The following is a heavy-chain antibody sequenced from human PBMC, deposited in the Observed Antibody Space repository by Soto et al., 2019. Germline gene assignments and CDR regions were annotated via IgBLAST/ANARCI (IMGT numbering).Heavy chain of an antibody. J-gene: IGHJ4*02. CDR1: VSPFIVYY. D-gene: IGHD3-3*01. V-gene: IGHV4-34*01. Sequence: SATXSLTCSFYVSPFIVYYFTLIRHPPGKGLEWIGEINHTGSTKYNPSLKSRVTISLDTSKNQFSLSLRSVTAADTAVYYCARGREIFGAVNQFEYWGQGTQVTVYS. CDR2: INHTGST. CDR3: ARGREIFGAVNQFEY.